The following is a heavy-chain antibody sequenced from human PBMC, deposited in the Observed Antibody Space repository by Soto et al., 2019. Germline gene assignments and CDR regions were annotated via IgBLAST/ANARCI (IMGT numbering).Heavy chain of an antibody. CDR3: ARGRPAAPFDY. CDR2: IYYSGST. J-gene: IGHJ4*02. D-gene: IGHD2-2*01. Sequence: QVQLQESGPGLVKPSQTLSLTCTVSGGSISSGGYYWSWIRQHPGKGLEWIGYIYYSGSTYYNQSLKSRVTISVDTSQNHFSLKLISVTAADTAVYYFARGRPAAPFDYWGQGTLVTVSA. V-gene: IGHV4-31*03. CDR1: GGSISSGGYY.